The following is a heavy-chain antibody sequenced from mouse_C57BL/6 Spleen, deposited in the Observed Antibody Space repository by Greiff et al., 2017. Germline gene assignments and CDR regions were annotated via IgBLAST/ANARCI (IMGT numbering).Heavy chain of an antibody. D-gene: IGHD1-1*01. Sequence: EVQLVESGGGLVQPKGSLKLSCAASGFSFNTYAMNWVRQAPGTGLEWVARIRSKSNNYATYYADSVKVRFTISRDDSESMLYLQMNNLKTEDTAMYYCVRHNYGSRYWYFDVWGTGTTGTVSS. CDR2: IRSKSNNYAT. CDR3: VRHNYGSRYWYFDV. V-gene: IGHV10-1*01. J-gene: IGHJ1*03. CDR1: GFSFNTYA.